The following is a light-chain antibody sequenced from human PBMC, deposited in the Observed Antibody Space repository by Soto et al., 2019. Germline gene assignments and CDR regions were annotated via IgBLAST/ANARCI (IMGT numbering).Light chain of an antibody. CDR3: QHYNSYSEA. CDR2: DAS. Sequence: DIQLTQSPSTLSASVGDGVTITCRASQSVGSWLAWYQQRPGKAPRLLIYDASSLDSGVPARFSGSGSGTEFTLTVSSLQPDDFATYYCQHYNSYSEAFGQGTKVDIK. J-gene: IGKJ1*01. CDR1: QSVGSW. V-gene: IGKV1-5*01.